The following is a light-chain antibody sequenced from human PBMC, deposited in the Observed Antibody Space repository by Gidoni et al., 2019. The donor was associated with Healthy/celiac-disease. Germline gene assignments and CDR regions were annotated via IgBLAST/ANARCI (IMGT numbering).Light chain of an antibody. CDR1: QRISSY. V-gene: IGKV1-39*01. Sequence: DIQMTQSPSSLSASVGDRVTITCRASQRISSYLNWYQQKPGKAPKLLIYAASSLQSGVPSRFSGSGSVTDFTLTISSLQPEDFATYYCQQSYSTPLSTFGQGTKLEIQ. CDR2: AAS. CDR3: QQSYSTPLST. J-gene: IGKJ2*01.